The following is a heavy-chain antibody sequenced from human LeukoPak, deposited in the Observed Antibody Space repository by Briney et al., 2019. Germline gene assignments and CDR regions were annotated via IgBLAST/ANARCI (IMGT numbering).Heavy chain of an antibody. D-gene: IGHD6-19*01. J-gene: IGHJ6*02. CDR1: GFTFSTYS. CDR3: ARGTPSSSGWLYYGMDV. V-gene: IGHV3-48*01. Sequence: GGSLRLSCAASGFTFSTYSMNWVRQAPGKGLEWVSYITSSSSTMFYADSVKGRFTISRDNSKNTLYLQMNSLRAEDTAVYYCARGTPSSSGWLYYGMDVWGQGTTVTVSS. CDR2: ITSSSSTM.